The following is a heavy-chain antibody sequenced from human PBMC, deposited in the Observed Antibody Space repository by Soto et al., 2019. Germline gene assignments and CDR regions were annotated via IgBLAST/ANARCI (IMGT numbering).Heavy chain of an antibody. D-gene: IGHD6-13*01. J-gene: IGHJ6*02. Sequence: GESLKISCKGSGYSFTSYWIGWVRQMPGKGLEWMGIIYPGDSDTRYSPSFQGQVTISADKSISTAYLQWSSLKAADTAVYYCARVKCPGAAAGFAVGIHYYYGMDVWGQGTTVTVSS. CDR3: ARVKCPGAAAGFAVGIHYYYGMDV. CDR2: IYPGDSDT. CDR1: GYSFTSYW. V-gene: IGHV5-51*01.